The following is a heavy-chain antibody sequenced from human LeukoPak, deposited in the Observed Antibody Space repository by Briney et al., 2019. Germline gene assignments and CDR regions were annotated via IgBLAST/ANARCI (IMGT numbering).Heavy chain of an antibody. CDR3: ASLPPGYCSGGSCYPNGY. J-gene: IGHJ4*02. CDR1: GGSISSYY. V-gene: IGHV4-59*01. Sequence: ASETLSLTCTVSGGSISSYYWSWIRQPPGKGLEWIGYIYYSGSTNYNPSLKSRVTISVDTSKNQFSLKLSSVTAADTAVYYCASLPPGYCSGGSCYPNGYWGQGTLVTVSS. D-gene: IGHD2-15*01. CDR2: IYYSGST.